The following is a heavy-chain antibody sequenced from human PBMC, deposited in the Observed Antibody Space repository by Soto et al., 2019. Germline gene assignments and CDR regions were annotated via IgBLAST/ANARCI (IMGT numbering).Heavy chain of an antibody. CDR2: ISYDGSNK. CDR3: AKEVVVEYSSALDY. V-gene: IGHV3-30*18. CDR1: GFTFSSYG. Sequence: QVQLVESGGGVVQPGRSLRLSCAASGFTFSSYGMHWVRQAPGKGLEWVAVISYDGSNKYYADSVKGRFTISRDNSKNTLYMQMKSLRAEDTVVYYCAKEVVVEYSSALDYWGQGTLVTVSS. J-gene: IGHJ4*02. D-gene: IGHD6-6*01.